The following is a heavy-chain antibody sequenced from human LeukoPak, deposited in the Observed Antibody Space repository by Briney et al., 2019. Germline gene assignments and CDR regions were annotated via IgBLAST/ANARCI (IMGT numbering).Heavy chain of an antibody. Sequence: GGSLRLSCAASGFTFSSYWIHWVRQVPGKGLVWVSRIHGDGRTTTYADSVKGRFTISRDNAKNTLYLQMNSLRAEDTAVYYCPRDNGENYHTAFDYWGQGTLVTVSS. CDR1: GFTFSSYW. CDR2: IHGDGRTT. V-gene: IGHV3-74*01. D-gene: IGHD2-8*01. J-gene: IGHJ4*02. CDR3: PRDNGENYHTAFDY.